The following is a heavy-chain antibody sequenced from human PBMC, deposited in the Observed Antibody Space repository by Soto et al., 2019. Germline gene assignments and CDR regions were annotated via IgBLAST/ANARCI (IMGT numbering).Heavy chain of an antibody. V-gene: IGHV3-74*01. CDR1: GFTFSSYW. CDR3: ARVYSSGYDYHRPQLAY. D-gene: IGHD3-22*01. Sequence: GGSLRLSCAASGFTFSSYWMHWVRQAPGKGLVWVSRINSDGSSTSYADSVKGRFTISRDNAKNTLYLQMNSLRAEDTAVYYCARVYSSGYDYHRPQLAYWAQRTPVPVSS. CDR2: INSDGSST. J-gene: IGHJ1*01.